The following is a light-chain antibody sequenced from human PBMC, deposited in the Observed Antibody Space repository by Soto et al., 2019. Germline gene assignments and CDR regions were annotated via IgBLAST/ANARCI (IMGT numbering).Light chain of an antibody. J-gene: IGKJ2*01. CDR1: QGISNW. V-gene: IGKV1-12*01. Sequence: DIQVTQSPSSVSASVGDRVTFTCRASQGISNWLAWYQQKPGKAPKLLIYAASNLQSGVPSRFSGSGSGTDFSLTISSLQPEDVATYYCQQANRFPRTFGQGTKLEI. CDR3: QQANRFPRT. CDR2: AAS.